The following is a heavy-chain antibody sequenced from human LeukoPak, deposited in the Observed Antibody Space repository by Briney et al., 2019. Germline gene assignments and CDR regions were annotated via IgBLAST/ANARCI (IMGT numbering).Heavy chain of an antibody. J-gene: IGHJ5*02. CDR3: AGRIAAAGTRWFDP. CDR1: GGSISSGGYY. V-gene: IGHV4-31*03. D-gene: IGHD6-13*01. CDR2: MYYSGST. Sequence: TSQTLSLTCTVSGGSISSGGYYWSWIRQHPGGGLQWIGYMYYSGSTYYNPSLKSRLTISVDTSKNQFSLKLSSVTAADTAVYYCAGRIAAAGTRWFDPWGQGTLVTVSS.